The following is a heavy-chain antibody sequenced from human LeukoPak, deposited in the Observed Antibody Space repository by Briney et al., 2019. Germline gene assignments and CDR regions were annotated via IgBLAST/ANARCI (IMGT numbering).Heavy chain of an antibody. CDR2: ISSSGSAI. CDR3: ARRGDGYNSFDY. Sequence: PGGSLRLSCAASGFTLSSYEMNWVSQAPGKGLEWVSYISSSGSAIYYADSVKGRSTISRDNAKNSLYLQMNSLRAEDTAVYYCARRGDGYNSFDYWGQGTPVTVSS. J-gene: IGHJ4*02. V-gene: IGHV3-48*03. CDR1: GFTLSSYE. D-gene: IGHD5-24*01.